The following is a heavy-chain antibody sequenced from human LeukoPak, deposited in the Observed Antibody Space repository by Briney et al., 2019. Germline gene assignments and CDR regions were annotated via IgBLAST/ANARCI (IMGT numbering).Heavy chain of an antibody. V-gene: IGHV1-2*02. Sequence: ASVKVSCKASGYTFTGYYMHWVRQAPGQGLEWMGWINPNSGGTNYAQKFQGRVTMTRDTSISTAYMELRSLRSDDTAVYYCARDGNDYYDSSGYEIWGQGTLVTVSS. CDR1: GYTFTGYY. J-gene: IGHJ4*02. D-gene: IGHD3-22*01. CDR2: INPNSGGT. CDR3: ARDGNDYYDSSGYEI.